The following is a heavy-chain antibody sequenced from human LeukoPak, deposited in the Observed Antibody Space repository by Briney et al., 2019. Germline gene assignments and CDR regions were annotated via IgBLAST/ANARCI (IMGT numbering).Heavy chain of an antibody. CDR1: GFTVSNNY. J-gene: IGHJ3*02. V-gene: IGHV3-53*01. D-gene: IGHD6-13*01. CDR2: IYGGGST. Sequence: GGSLRLSCAASGFTVSNNYMSWVRQAPGKGLEWVSVIYGGGSTSYADSVKGRFTISRDNARNSLYLQMNSLRAEDTAVYYCARDLPRYRIAAHRLADDDAFDIWGQGTMVTVSS. CDR3: ARDLPRYRIAAHRLADDDAFDI.